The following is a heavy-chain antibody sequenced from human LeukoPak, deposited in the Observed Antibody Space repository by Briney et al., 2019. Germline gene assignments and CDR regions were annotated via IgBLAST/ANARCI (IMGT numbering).Heavy chain of an antibody. CDR3: ARGGLRNWFDP. CDR1: GYTFTSYD. Sequence: ASVRVSCKASGYTFTSYDINWVRQATGQGLEWMGWMNPNSGNTDYAQKFQGRVTMTRNTSISTAYMEVSSLRSEDTAVYYCARGGLRNWFDPWGQGTLVTVSS. J-gene: IGHJ5*02. V-gene: IGHV1-8*01. CDR2: MNPNSGNT.